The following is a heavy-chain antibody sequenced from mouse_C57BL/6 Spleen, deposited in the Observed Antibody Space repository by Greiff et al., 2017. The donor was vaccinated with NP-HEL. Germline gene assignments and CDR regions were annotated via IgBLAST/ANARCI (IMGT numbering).Heavy chain of an antibody. Sequence: VQLKQPGAELVKPGASVKLSCKASGYTFTSYWMQWVKQRPGQGLEWIGEIDPSDSYTNYNQKFKGKATLTVDTSSSTAYMQLSSRTTEDSAVYYCASRGLTFAYWGQGTLVTVSA. D-gene: IGHD2-4*01. V-gene: IGHV1-50*01. CDR3: ASRGLTFAY. CDR1: GYTFTSYW. J-gene: IGHJ3*01. CDR2: IDPSDSYT.